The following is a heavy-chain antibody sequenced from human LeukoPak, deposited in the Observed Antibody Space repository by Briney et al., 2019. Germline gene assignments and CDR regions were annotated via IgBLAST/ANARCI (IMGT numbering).Heavy chain of an antibody. CDR2: INPSGGST. D-gene: IGHD2-21*02. CDR3: ARDGHIVEVTPLGYYGMDV. Sequence: GASVKVSCKASGYTFTSYYMHWVRQAPGQGLEWMGIINPSGGSTSSPQKFQGRVTMTRDTSTSTVYMELSSLRSEDTAVYYCARDGHIVEVTPLGYYGMDVWGQGTTVTVSS. V-gene: IGHV1-46*01. J-gene: IGHJ6*02. CDR1: GYTFTSYY.